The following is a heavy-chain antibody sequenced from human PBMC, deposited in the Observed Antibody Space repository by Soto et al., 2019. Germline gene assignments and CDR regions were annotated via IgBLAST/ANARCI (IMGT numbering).Heavy chain of an antibody. D-gene: IGHD6-19*01. Sequence: GGSLRLSCAASGFTFSSAWINWVRQAPGKGLEWVSAISGSGGSTYYADSVKGRFTISRDNSKNTLYLQMNSLRAEDTAVYYCAKRFGYSSGWYYFDYWGQGTLVTVSS. CDR2: ISGSGGST. J-gene: IGHJ4*02. CDR1: GFTFSSAW. CDR3: AKRFGYSSGWYYFDY. V-gene: IGHV3-23*01.